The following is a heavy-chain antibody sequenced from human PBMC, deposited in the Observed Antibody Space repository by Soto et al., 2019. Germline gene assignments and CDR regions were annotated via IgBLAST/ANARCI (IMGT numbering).Heavy chain of an antibody. CDR3: ARGLDYGDSGFYYYMDV. CDR2: INHSGST. V-gene: IGHV4-34*01. Sequence: SETLSLTCAVYGGSISGYYWSWIRQPPGKGLEWIGEINHSGSTNCNPSLKSRVTISVDTSKNQFSLKLSSVTAADTAVYYCARGLDYGDSGFYYYMDVWGKGTTVTVSS. J-gene: IGHJ6*03. CDR1: GGSISGYY. D-gene: IGHD4-17*01.